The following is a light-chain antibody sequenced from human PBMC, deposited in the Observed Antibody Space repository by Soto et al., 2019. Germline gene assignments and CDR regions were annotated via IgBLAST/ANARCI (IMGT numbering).Light chain of an antibody. J-gene: IGKJ4*01. Sequence: EIVITQSPSTIAVSPGESASLSCRASQSVSSNLAWYQQKPGQTRRLLIYATSTRATCIPARFSGSGSGTEFTLTISSLQAEDFAVYYCQHSNNWPLTFGGGTKVDIK. V-gene: IGKV3-15*01. CDR3: QHSNNWPLT. CDR1: QSVSSN. CDR2: ATS.